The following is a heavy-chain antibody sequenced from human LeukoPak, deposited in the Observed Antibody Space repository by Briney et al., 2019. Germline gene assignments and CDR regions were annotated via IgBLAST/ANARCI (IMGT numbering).Heavy chain of an antibody. CDR2: ISYDGSNK. D-gene: IGHD6-6*01. Sequence: GGPLRLSCAASGFTFSSYAMHWVRQAPGKGLEGVAVISYDGSNKYYADSVKGRFTISRDNSKNTLYLQMNSLRAEDTAVYYCARARYSSSSVNFDYWGQGTLVTVSS. CDR1: GFTFSSYA. CDR3: ARARYSSSSVNFDY. V-gene: IGHV3-30*01. J-gene: IGHJ4*02.